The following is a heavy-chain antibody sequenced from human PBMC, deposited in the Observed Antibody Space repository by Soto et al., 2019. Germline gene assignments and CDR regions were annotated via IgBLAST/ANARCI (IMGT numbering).Heavy chain of an antibody. CDR3: ARDVDTKVATTDYYYYGMDV. V-gene: IGHV6-1*01. J-gene: IGHJ6*02. Sequence: QVPLQQSGPGLVKPSQTLSLTCAISGDSVSSNSAAWNWIRQSPSRGLEWLGRTYYRSKWYNDYAVSVKSRITINPDTSKNQFSLQLNSVTPEDTAVYYCARDVDTKVATTDYYYYGMDVWGQGTTVTVSS. CDR1: GDSVSSNSAA. CDR2: TYYRSKWYN. D-gene: IGHD5-12*01.